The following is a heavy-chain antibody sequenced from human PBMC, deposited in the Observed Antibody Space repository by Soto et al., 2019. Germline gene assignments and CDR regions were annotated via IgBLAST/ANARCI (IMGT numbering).Heavy chain of an antibody. CDR1: GFTFDDYA. J-gene: IGHJ1*01. Sequence: GGSLRLSCAASGFTFDDYAMHWVRQVPGKGLEWVSGINWNSGSIGYADSVRGRFAISRDNAKNSLHLQMNSLRAEDTAFYYCVKDESINWYSGHFRHWGQGTLVTVSS. D-gene: IGHD6-13*01. CDR3: VKDESINWYSGHFRH. V-gene: IGHV3-9*01. CDR2: INWNSGSI.